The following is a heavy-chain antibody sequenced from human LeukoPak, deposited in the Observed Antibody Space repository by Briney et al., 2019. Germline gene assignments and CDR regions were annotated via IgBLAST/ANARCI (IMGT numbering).Heavy chain of an antibody. CDR3: ARGFFVVVPAAISGWFDP. CDR2: MNPNSGNT. D-gene: IGHD2-2*02. CDR1: GYTLTSYD. Sequence: GASVKVSCKASGYTLTSYDINWVRQATGQGLEWMGWMNPNSGNTGYAQKFQGRVTMTRNTSISTAYKELSSLRSEDTAVYYCARGFFVVVPAAISGWFDPWGQGTLVTVSS. V-gene: IGHV1-8*01. J-gene: IGHJ5*02.